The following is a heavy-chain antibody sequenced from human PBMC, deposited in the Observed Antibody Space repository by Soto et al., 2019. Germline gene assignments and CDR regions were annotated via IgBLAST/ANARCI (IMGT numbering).Heavy chain of an antibody. V-gene: IGHV4-31*03. CDR2: IYYSGST. CDR1: GGSISSGGYY. CDR3: ARGRGSSSWYNWFDP. J-gene: IGHJ5*02. D-gene: IGHD6-13*01. Sequence: QVQLQESGPGLVKPSQTLSLTCTVSGGSISSGGYYWSWIRQHPGKGLEWIGYIYYSGSTYYNPSLTSRVTISVDTSKNQFSLKLSSVTAADTAVYYCARGRGSSSWYNWFDPWGQGTLVTVSS.